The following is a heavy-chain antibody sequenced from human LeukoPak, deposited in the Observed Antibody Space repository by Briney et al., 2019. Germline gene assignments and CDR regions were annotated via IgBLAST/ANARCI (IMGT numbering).Heavy chain of an antibody. J-gene: IGHJ4*02. V-gene: IGHV3-15*01. Sequence: GGSLRLSCAASGFTFSDAWMSWVRQAPGKGLEWVGRIKSITDGWTTDYAAPVKGRFTISRDDSKNTLYLQMNSLKTEDTAVYYCTTGPAGGIDDYWGQGTLVTVSS. D-gene: IGHD4-23*01. CDR3: TTGPAGGIDDY. CDR1: GFTFSDAW. CDR2: IKSITDGWTT.